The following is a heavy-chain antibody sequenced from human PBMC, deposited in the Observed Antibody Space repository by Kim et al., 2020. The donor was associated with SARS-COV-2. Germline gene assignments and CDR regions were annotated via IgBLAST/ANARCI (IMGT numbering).Heavy chain of an antibody. Sequence: GGSLRLSCAASGFTFSSYSMNWVRQAPGKGLEWVSSISSSSSYIYYADSVKGRFTISRDNAKNSLYLQMNSLRAEDTAVYYCARQYFLQNWFDPWGQGTLVTVSS. V-gene: IGHV3-21*01. CDR2: ISSSSSYI. D-gene: IGHD3-9*01. J-gene: IGHJ5*02. CDR3: ARQYFLQNWFDP. CDR1: GFTFSSYS.